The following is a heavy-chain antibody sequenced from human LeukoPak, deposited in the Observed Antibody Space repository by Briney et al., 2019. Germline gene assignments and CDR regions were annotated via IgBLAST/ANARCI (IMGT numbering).Heavy chain of an antibody. CDR1: GFTVSSDY. J-gene: IGHJ4*02. D-gene: IGHD5-12*01. Sequence: PGGSLRLSCAASGFTVSSDYMNWVRQAPGKGLEWVSVIYSDGSTYYADSVKGRFTISRDKSKNTLYLQLNSLRAEDTAVYYCTRLGGSIPFDYWGQGTLVTVSS. CDR3: TRLGGSIPFDY. CDR2: IYSDGST. V-gene: IGHV3-66*04.